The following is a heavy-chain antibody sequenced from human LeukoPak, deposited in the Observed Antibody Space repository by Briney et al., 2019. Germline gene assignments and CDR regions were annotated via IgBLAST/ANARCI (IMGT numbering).Heavy chain of an antibody. V-gene: IGHV3-7*01. CDR1: AFTFSSYW. CDR3: ATRDGSPGY. Sequence: PGGSLRLSCAASAFTFSSYWMSWVRQAPGKGLEWVANIKQDGSEKYYVDSVKGRFTISRDNAKNSPYLQMNNLRAEDTAVYYCATRDGSPGYWGQGTLVSVSS. D-gene: IGHD5-24*01. CDR2: IKQDGSEK. J-gene: IGHJ4*02.